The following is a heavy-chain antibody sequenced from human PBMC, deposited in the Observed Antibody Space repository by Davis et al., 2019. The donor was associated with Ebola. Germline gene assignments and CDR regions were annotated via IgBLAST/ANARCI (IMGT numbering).Heavy chain of an antibody. CDR3: ARASRYCSGGSCYSGNY. D-gene: IGHD2-15*01. CDR1: GFTFSTYS. Sequence: GGSLRLSCAASGFTFSTYSMNWVRQAPGKGLEWVSYISSSSNTIYYADSVKGRFTISRDNAKNSLYLQMNSLRAEDTAVYYCARASRYCSGGSCYSGNYWGQGTLVTVSS. V-gene: IGHV3-48*04. CDR2: ISSSSNTI. J-gene: IGHJ4*02.